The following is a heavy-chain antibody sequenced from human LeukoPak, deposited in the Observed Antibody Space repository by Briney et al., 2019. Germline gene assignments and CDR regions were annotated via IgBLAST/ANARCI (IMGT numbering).Heavy chain of an antibody. V-gene: IGHV4-59*01. CDR3: ARARIVGDNFGY. CDR1: GGSISSYY. Sequence: SETLSLTCTVSGGSISSYYWSWIRQPPGKGLEWIGYIYYSGSTNYNPSLKSRVTISVDTSKNQFSLKLSSVTAADTAVYYCARARIVGDNFGYWGQGTLVTVSS. D-gene: IGHD1-26*01. J-gene: IGHJ4*02. CDR2: IYYSGST.